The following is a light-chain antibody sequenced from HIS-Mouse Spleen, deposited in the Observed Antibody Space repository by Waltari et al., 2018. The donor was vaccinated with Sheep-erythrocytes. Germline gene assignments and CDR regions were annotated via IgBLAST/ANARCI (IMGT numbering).Light chain of an antibody. Sequence: QSALTQPRSVSGSPGQSVTISCTGTSSDAGGYNHVSWYQQHPGKAPKRMIYDVSKRPSGVPDRFSGSKSGNTASLTISGLQAEDEADYYCQAWDSSTAVFGGGTKLTVL. V-gene: IGLV2-11*01. J-gene: IGLJ2*01. CDR3: QAWDSSTAV. CDR1: SSDAGGYNH. CDR2: DVS.